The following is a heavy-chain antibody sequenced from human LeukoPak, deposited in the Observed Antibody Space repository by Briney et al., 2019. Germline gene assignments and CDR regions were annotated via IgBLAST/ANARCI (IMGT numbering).Heavy chain of an antibody. CDR1: GYSFTSYW. Sequence: GESLKISCKGSGYSFTSYWIGWVRQMPGKGLEWMGIIYPGDSDTRYSPSFQGQVTISADKSISTAYLQWSSLKASDTAMYYCARTSVMDTARYYLDYWGQGTLVTVSS. D-gene: IGHD5-18*01. CDR2: IYPGDSDT. V-gene: IGHV5-51*01. CDR3: ARTSVMDTARYYLDY. J-gene: IGHJ4*02.